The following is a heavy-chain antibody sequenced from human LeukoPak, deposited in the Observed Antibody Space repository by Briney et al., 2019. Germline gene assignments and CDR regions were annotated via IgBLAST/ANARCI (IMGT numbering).Heavy chain of an antibody. J-gene: IGHJ2*01. CDR1: GFTFSDSY. Sequence: GGSLRLSCAASGFTFSDSYMTWVRQAPGKGVEWVAYISGSGHDINYSDSVKGRFTISRDNAKNSLYLQMNSLRAEDTAVYYCAREDYYGSGSPWYFDLWGRGTLVTVSS. D-gene: IGHD3-10*01. CDR3: AREDYYGSGSPWYFDL. V-gene: IGHV3-11*04. CDR2: ISGSGHDI.